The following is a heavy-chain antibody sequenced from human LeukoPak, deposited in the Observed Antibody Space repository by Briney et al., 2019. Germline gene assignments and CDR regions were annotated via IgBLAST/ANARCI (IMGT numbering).Heavy chain of an antibody. Sequence: SETLSLTCTVSGYSISSGYYWGWIRQPPGKGLEWIGYIYYSGSTNYNPSLKSRVTISVDTSKNQFSLKLSSVTAADTAVYYCARGRYSSGWYGVNWFDPWGQGTLVTVSS. CDR1: GYSISSGYY. J-gene: IGHJ5*02. CDR3: ARGRYSSGWYGVNWFDP. V-gene: IGHV4-61*01. CDR2: IYYSGST. D-gene: IGHD6-19*01.